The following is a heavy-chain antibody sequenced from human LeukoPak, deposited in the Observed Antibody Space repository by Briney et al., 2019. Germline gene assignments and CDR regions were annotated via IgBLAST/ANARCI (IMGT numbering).Heavy chain of an antibody. CDR2: ISGSGGST. D-gene: IGHD3-22*01. Sequence: GGSLRLSCAASGFTFSSYAMSWVRQAPGKGLEWVSAISGSGGSTYYADSVKGRFTISRDNSKNTLYLQMNSLRAEDAAVYYCAKDQYYYDSSGYIFFDYWGQGTLVTASS. J-gene: IGHJ4*02. CDR1: GFTFSSYA. CDR3: AKDQYYYDSSGYIFFDY. V-gene: IGHV3-23*01.